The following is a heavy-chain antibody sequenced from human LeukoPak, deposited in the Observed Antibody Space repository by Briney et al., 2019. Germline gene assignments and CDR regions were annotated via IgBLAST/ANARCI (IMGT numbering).Heavy chain of an antibody. D-gene: IGHD3-16*02. CDR1: GYTFTDYY. Sequence: ASVPVSCMASGYTFTDYYILWLRQPPAQGIEGMGWVNPASGGTNYPQKFQERVNLTSDTFISPAYMQLSSLSSDGTGVYYVARGQGRIVWGGSRYVAFDIWGQGTMVTGSS. V-gene: IGHV1-2*02. CDR3: ARGQGRIVWGGSRYVAFDI. CDR2: VNPASGGT. J-gene: IGHJ3*02.